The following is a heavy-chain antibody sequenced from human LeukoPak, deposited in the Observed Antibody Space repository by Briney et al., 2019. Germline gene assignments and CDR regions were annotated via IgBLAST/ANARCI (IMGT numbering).Heavy chain of an antibody. J-gene: IGHJ4*02. D-gene: IGHD3-22*01. CDR1: GFTFSMSW. V-gene: IGHV3-7*03. CDR3: ATSQASSGNN. CDR2: VKGDGSAK. Sequence: GGSLRLSCVASGFTFSMSWMSWIRQAPGKGLEWVANVKGDGSAKYYVDSVKGRFTISRDNAKNSLYLQMNSLRVEDTAIYYCATSQASSGNNWGQGTLVTVSS.